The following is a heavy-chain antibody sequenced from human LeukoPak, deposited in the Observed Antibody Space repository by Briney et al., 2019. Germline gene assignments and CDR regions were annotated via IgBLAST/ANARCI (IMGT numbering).Heavy chain of an antibody. CDR3: ARADRALAGTFRGFDY. D-gene: IGHD6-19*01. V-gene: IGHV3-53*01. CDR2: IQSGGST. J-gene: IGHJ4*02. Sequence: GGSLRLSCTASGLTVSTNYISWVRQAPGKGLEWVSIIQSGGSTYYGDSVKGRFIISRDNSKNTVYLQMNILRAEDTAVYYCARADRALAGTFRGFDYWGQGTLVTVSS. CDR1: GLTVSTNY.